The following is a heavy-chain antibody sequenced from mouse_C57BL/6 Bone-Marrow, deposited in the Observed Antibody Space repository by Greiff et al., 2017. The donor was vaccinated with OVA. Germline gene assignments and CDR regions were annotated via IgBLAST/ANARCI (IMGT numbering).Heavy chain of an antibody. V-gene: IGHV5-12*01. D-gene: IGHD1-1*01. J-gene: IGHJ1*03. Sequence: EVQVVESGGGLVQPGGSLKLSCAASGFTFSDYYMYWVRQTPEQRLEWVAYISNGGGSTYYPDTVKGRFTISRDNAKNTLYLQMSRLKSEDTAMYYCARHPFCYGSSFDVWGTGTTVTVSS. CDR1: GFTFSDYY. CDR2: ISNGGGST. CDR3: ARHPFCYGSSFDV.